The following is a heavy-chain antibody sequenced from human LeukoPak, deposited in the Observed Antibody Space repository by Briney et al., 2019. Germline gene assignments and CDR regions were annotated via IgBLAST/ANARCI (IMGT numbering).Heavy chain of an antibody. CDR1: GGSFSGYY. Sequence: PSETLSLTCAVYGGSFSGYYWSWIRQPPGKGLEWTGSIYHSGTTNYNPSLKSRVTISVDTSKNQFSLNLSSVTAADTAVYYCARGPTTYYNFWSGPVFDYWGQGTLVTVSS. V-gene: IGHV4-34*01. CDR2: IYHSGTT. D-gene: IGHD3-3*01. J-gene: IGHJ4*02. CDR3: ARGPTTYYNFWSGPVFDY.